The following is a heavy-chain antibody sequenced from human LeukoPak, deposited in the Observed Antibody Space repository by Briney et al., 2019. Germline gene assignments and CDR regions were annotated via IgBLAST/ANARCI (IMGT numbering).Heavy chain of an antibody. CDR3: ASQGNFDY. V-gene: IGHV4-59*04. CDR2: IYYSGST. J-gene: IGHJ4*02. CDR1: GGSISSYY. Sequence: NPSETLSLTCTVSGGSISSYYWSWIRQPPGKGLERIGYIYYSGSTYYNPSLKSRVTISVDTSKNQFSLKLSSVTAADTAVYYCASQGNFDYWGQGTLVTVSS.